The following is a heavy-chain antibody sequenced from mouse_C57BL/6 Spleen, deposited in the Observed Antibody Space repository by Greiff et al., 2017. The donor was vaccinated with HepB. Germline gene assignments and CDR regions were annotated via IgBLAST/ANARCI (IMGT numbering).Heavy chain of an antibody. J-gene: IGHJ2*01. D-gene: IGHD1-1*01. CDR2: IDPETGGT. Sequence: QVQLQQSGAELVRPGASVTLSCKASGYTFTDYEMHWVKQTPVHGLEWIGAIDPETGGTAYNQKFKGQAILTADKSSSTAYMELRSLTSEDSAVYYCTRSLIATVVAPSDYWGQGTTLTVSS. V-gene: IGHV1-15*01. CDR1: GYTFTDYE. CDR3: TRSLIATVVAPSDY.